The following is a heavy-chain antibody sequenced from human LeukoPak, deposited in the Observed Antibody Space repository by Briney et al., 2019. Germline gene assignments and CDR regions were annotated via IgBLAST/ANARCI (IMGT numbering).Heavy chain of an antibody. CDR2: INPSGGST. CDR1: GYTFTSYY. J-gene: IGHJ5*02. D-gene: IGHD6-13*01. Sequence: GASVKVSCKASGYTFTSYYMHWVRQAPGQGLEWMGIINPSGGSTSYAQKFQGRVTITRNTSISTAYMELSSLRSEDTAVYYCARAGYSSSRKGGFDPWGQGTLVTVSS. V-gene: IGHV1-46*01. CDR3: ARAGYSSSRKGGFDP.